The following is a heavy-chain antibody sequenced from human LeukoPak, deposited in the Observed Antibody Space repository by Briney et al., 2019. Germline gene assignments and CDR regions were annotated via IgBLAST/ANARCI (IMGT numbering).Heavy chain of an antibody. J-gene: IGHJ4*02. Sequence: PGGSLRLSCAASGFTFSSYSMNWVRQAPGKGLEWVSSISSSSYIYYADSVKGRFTISRDNAKNSLYLQMNSLRAEDTAVYYCARGLMTTVSLLVAYWGQGTLVTVSS. CDR1: GFTFSSYS. V-gene: IGHV3-21*01. D-gene: IGHD4-4*01. CDR3: ARGLMTTVSLLVAY. CDR2: ISSSSYI.